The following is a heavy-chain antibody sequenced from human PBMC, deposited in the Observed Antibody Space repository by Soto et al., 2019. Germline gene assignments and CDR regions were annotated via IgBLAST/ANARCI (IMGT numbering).Heavy chain of an antibody. V-gene: IGHV3-33*01. Sequence: QVHLVESGGGVVQPGRSLRLSSVASGFTFNNYGMHWARQAPGNGLEWVAFISYDGSNEYYPDYVKGRFSSSRDYSKNTLYLRMNSLRAGDTAMYYCACGKYYFDYCCQGTLVTVSS. CDR3: ACGKYYFDY. D-gene: IGHD1-26*01. J-gene: IGHJ4*02. CDR2: ISYDGSNE. CDR1: GFTFNNYG.